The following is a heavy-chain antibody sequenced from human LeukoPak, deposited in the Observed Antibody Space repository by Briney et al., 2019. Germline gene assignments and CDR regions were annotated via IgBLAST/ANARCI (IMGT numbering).Heavy chain of an antibody. CDR2: ISTSGSSI. J-gene: IGHJ3*02. CDR1: GFTFSTYE. Sequence: GSLRLSCAASGFTFSTYEINWVRQAPGKGLEWLSHISTSGSSIHYADSVKGRFTISRDNAKNSLYLQMNSLRVEDTAVYYCARVPAGVIGMKDAFDIWGQGTMVTVSS. CDR3: ARVPAGVIGMKDAFDI. V-gene: IGHV3-48*03. D-gene: IGHD3-16*02.